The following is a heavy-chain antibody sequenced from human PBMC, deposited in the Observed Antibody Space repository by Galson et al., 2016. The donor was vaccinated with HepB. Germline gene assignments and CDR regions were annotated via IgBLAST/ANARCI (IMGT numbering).Heavy chain of an antibody. Sequence: LRLSCATSGITFSNAWMNWVRQAPGKGLEWIGYIYYSGSTIYNPSLKSRVTISVDMSKNQFSLKLRSVTAADTAIYYCAREAGDFRDHFLDYWGQGTLVTVSS. CDR1: GITFSNAW. D-gene: IGHD4-17*01. J-gene: IGHJ4*02. CDR2: IYYSGST. V-gene: IGHV4-59*01. CDR3: AREAGDFRDHFLDY.